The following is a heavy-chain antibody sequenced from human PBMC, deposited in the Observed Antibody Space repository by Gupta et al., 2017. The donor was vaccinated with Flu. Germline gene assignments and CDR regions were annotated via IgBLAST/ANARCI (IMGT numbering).Heavy chain of an antibody. V-gene: IGHV4-39*01. D-gene: IGHD1-26*01. J-gene: IGHJ4*02. Sequence: IRQPPGKGLEWIGSIYYNGDTTYNPSLKSRVSISVDTSNNQFSLELSSVTAADTAVYYCARHRSGTYYFGDFWGQGALVTVSS. CDR3: ARHRSGTYYFGDF. CDR2: IYYNGDT.